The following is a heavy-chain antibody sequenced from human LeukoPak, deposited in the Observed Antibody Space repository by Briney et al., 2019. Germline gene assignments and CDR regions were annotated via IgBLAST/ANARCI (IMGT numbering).Heavy chain of an antibody. Sequence: PGRSLRLSCAASGFTFRSDSMDWVRQAPGKGLEWVSSISSSSSYIYYADSLKGRSTISRDNGKNSLYLQMNSLRAEDTAVYYCARARGRADPLDIWGQGTMVTVSS. CDR2: ISSSSSYI. CDR3: ARARGRADPLDI. CDR1: GFTFRSDS. D-gene: IGHD3-16*01. J-gene: IGHJ3*02. V-gene: IGHV3-21*01.